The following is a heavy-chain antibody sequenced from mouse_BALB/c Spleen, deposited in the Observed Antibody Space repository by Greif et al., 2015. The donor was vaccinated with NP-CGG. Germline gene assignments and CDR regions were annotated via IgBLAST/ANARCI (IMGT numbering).Heavy chain of an antibody. J-gene: IGHJ4*01. CDR1: GYSFTGYY. Sequence: LVKTGASVKISCKASGYSFTGYYMHWVKQSHGKSLEWIGYISCYNGATSYNQKFKGKATFTVDTSSSTAHMQFNSLTSEDSAVYYCARGDYYGSRDAMDYWGQGTSVTVSS. CDR2: ISCYNGAT. V-gene: IGHV1S34*01. D-gene: IGHD1-1*01. CDR3: ARGDYYGSRDAMDY.